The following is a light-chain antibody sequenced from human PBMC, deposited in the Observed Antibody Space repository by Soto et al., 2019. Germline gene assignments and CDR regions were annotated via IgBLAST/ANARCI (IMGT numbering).Light chain of an antibody. CDR2: AAS. Sequence: DIQMTQSPSSLSASLGDRVTITCRASQSISSYLNWYQQKPGKAPKLLIYAASSLQSGVPSRFSGSGSGTEFTLTISSLQPEDFATYYCLQHNSYPVTFGQGTKVDIK. J-gene: IGKJ1*01. V-gene: IGKV1-17*01. CDR3: LQHNSYPVT. CDR1: QSISSY.